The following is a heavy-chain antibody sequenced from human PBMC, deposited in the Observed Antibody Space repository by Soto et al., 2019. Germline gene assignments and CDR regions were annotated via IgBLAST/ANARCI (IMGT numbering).Heavy chain of an antibody. D-gene: IGHD6-19*01. CDR3: AKKSDSSGCLGG. J-gene: IGHJ4*02. V-gene: IGHV3-30*18. Sequence: QVQLVESGGGVVQPGRSLRLSCAASGFTFSSYGMHWVRQAPGKGLEWVAVISYDGSNKYYADSVKGRFTISRDNSKNTLYLQMNSLRAEDTAVYYCAKKSDSSGCLGGWGQGTLVTASS. CDR1: GFTFSSYG. CDR2: ISYDGSNK.